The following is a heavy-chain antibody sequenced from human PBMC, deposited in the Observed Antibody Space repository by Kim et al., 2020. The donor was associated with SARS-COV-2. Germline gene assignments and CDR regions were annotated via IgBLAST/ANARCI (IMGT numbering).Heavy chain of an antibody. V-gene: IGHV3-30-3*01. Sequence: GGSLRLSCAASGLTFSSYAMHWVRQAPGKGLEWVAVISYDGSNKYYADSVKGRFTISRDNSKNTLYLQMNSLRAEDTAVYYCARDPMITFGGVIAIGYYYYGMDVWGQGTTVTVSS. CDR3: ARDPMITFGGVIAIGYYYYGMDV. CDR1: GLTFSSYA. CDR2: ISYDGSNK. D-gene: IGHD3-16*02. J-gene: IGHJ6*02.